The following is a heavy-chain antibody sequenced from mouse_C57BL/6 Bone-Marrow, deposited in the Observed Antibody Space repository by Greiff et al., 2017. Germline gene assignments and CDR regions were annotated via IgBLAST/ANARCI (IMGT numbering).Heavy chain of an antibody. Sequence: QVQLQQPGTELVKPGASVKLSCKASGYTFTSYWMHWVKQRPGQGLEWIGNINPSNGGTNYNEKFKSKATLTVDKSSSTAYMQLSSLTSEDSAVYYVARENYGNWDWYFDVWGTGTTVTVSS. CDR2: INPSNGGT. CDR1: GYTFTSYW. V-gene: IGHV1-53*01. J-gene: IGHJ1*03. CDR3: ARENYGNWDWYFDV. D-gene: IGHD2-1*01.